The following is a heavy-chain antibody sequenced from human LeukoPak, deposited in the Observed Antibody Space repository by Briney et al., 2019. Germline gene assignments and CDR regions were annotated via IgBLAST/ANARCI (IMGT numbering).Heavy chain of an antibody. CDR3: ASDSPRISDVWS. J-gene: IGHJ4*02. D-gene: IGHD3-3*02. V-gene: IGHV1-69*13. CDR2: IIPILATT. CDR1: GGTFSHHV. Sequence: ASVKVSCKASGGTFSHHVLSWVRQAPGQGLEWMGGIIPILATTNYAQKFQGRVTITADESTNTAYMELSSLRSGDTAIYYCASDSPRISDVWSWGQGTLVTVSP.